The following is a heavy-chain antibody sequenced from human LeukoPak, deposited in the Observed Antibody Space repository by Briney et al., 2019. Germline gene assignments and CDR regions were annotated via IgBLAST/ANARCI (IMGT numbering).Heavy chain of an antibody. D-gene: IGHD6-13*01. CDR2: ISYDGSNK. CDR3: ARGAAAAGTRDWFDP. Sequence: PGRSLRLSCAASGFTFSSYAMHWVRQAPGKGLEWVAVISYDGSNKYYADSVKGRFTISRDNSKNTLYPQMNSLRAEDTAVYYCARGAAAAGTRDWFDPWGQGTLVTVSS. J-gene: IGHJ5*02. V-gene: IGHV3-30*04. CDR1: GFTFSSYA.